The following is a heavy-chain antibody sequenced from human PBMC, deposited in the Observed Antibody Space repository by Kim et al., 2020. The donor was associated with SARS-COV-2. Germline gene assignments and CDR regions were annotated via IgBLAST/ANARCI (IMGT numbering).Heavy chain of an antibody. Sequence: GGSLRLSCAASGFTFSTYWMHWVRQAPGKGPVWVSRIKYDGSTTNYADSVKGRFTISRDNAKNTLYLQMNSLRAEDTAVYYCVRDLDWLLDYYWGLGTLV. J-gene: IGHJ4*02. CDR2: IKYDGSTT. CDR3: VRDLDWLLDYY. CDR1: GFTFSTYW. D-gene: IGHD3-3*01. V-gene: IGHV3-74*01.